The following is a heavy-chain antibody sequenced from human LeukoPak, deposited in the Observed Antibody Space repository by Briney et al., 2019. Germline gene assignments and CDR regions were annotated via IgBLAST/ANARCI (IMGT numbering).Heavy chain of an antibody. CDR1: GGSISSGGYY. V-gene: IGHV4-30-2*01. CDR2: IYHSGST. D-gene: IGHD3-3*01. Sequence: PSETLSLTCTVSGGSISSGGYYWSWIRQPPGKGLEWIGYIYHSGSTYYNPSLKSRVTISVDRSKNQFSLKLSSVTAADTAVYYCAGASEYYDSPYYFDYWGQGTLVTVSS. CDR3: AGASEYYDSPYYFDY. J-gene: IGHJ4*02.